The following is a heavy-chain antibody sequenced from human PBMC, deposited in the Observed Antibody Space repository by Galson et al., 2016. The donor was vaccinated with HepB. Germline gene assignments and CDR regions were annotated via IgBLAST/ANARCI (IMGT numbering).Heavy chain of an antibody. CDR2: IHSSGTS. CDR1: GDSISNVGRH. Sequence: SETLSLTCSVSGDSISNVGRHWGWFRQSPGMGLEYIGSIHSSGTSYYNPSLTSRVTVSADTSRNQFFLSLTSVTAAETAIYYCVSLGPAAAVANRRGSIYWSQGTRVTVSS. CDR3: VSLGPAAAVANRRGSIY. D-gene: IGHD6-13*01. V-gene: IGHV4-39*01. J-gene: IGHJ4*02.